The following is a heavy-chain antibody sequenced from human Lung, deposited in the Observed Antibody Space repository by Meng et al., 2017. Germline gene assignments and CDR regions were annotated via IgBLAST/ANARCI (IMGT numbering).Heavy chain of an antibody. D-gene: IGHD4-11*01. CDR3: ARGPTTMAHDFDY. CDR2: INHSGST. CDR1: GGSFSYYY. J-gene: IGHJ4*02. Sequence: QGQLPQWGAGLLKPSETRSLTCVCSGGSFSYYYCRWIRQPPGKGLEWIGEINHSGSTNYNPSLESRATISVDTSQNNLSLKLSSVTAADSAVYYCARGPTTMAHDFDYWGQGTLVTVSS. V-gene: IGHV4-34*01.